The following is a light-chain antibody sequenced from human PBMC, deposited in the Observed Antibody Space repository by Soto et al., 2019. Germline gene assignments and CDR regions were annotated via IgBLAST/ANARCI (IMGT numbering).Light chain of an antibody. CDR2: GAS. CDR3: QHYTARPPWT. CDR1: HHVATN. Sequence: EIVMTQSPVTLSVSPGERATLSCRASHHVATNLAWYQQKPGQPPRLLIYGASTRATGVSARFSGSGSGTEFTPTISSLQSDDFAVYYCQHYTARPPWTFGQGTRV. J-gene: IGKJ1*01. V-gene: IGKV3-15*01.